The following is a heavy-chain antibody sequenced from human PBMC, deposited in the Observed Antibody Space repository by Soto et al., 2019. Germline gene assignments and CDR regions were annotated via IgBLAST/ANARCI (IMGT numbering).Heavy chain of an antibody. Sequence: GGSLRLSCAASGFTVSSNYVSWVRQAPGKGLEWASVIYTGGSTYYANSVKGRFTISRDNSKNTVYLQMNSLRAEDTAVYYCLGHDYGAYWGQGTLVTVSS. CDR2: IYTGGST. V-gene: IGHV3-66*01. CDR1: GFTVSSNY. CDR3: LGHDYGAY. J-gene: IGHJ4*02.